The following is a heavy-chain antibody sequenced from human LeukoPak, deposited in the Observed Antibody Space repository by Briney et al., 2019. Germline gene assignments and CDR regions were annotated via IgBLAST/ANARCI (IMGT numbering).Heavy chain of an antibody. CDR1: GFTFSSYE. J-gene: IGHJ4*02. D-gene: IGHD3-16*02. V-gene: IGHV3-48*03. CDR2: ISSSGSTI. Sequence: PGVSLRLSCAASGFTFSSYEMNWVRQAPGKGLEWVSYISSSGSTIYYADSVKGRFTISRDNAKNSLYLQMNSLRAEDTAVYYCAKIGPGVLSYYFDYWGQGTLVTVSS. CDR3: AKIGPGVLSYYFDY.